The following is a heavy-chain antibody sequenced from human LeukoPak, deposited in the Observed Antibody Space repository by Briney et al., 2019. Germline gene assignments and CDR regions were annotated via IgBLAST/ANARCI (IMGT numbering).Heavy chain of an antibody. Sequence: TGGSLRLSCAASGFTFSSYAMHWVRQAPGKGLEWVAVISYDGSNKYYADSVKGRFTISRDNSKNTLYLQMNSLRAEDTAVYYCARARAPAAIYGWFDPWGQGTLVTVSS. V-gene: IGHV3-30*04. CDR3: ARARAPAAIYGWFDP. CDR2: ISYDGSNK. D-gene: IGHD2-2*02. J-gene: IGHJ5*02. CDR1: GFTFSSYA.